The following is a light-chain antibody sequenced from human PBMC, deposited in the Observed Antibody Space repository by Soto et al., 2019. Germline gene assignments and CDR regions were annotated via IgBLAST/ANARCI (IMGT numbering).Light chain of an antibody. J-gene: IGKJ2*01. CDR2: GAS. Sequence: EIVLTQSPGNLSLSPGERAKLSCMSSQTLTTRFLAWYQQKPGQAPSLLIYGASSRATGIPDRFSGSGSGTEYTLTLRRLEPEDFAVYSCQQYADLPYTFGQGETLEIK. CDR1: QTLTTRF. V-gene: IGKV3-20*01. CDR3: QQYADLPYT.